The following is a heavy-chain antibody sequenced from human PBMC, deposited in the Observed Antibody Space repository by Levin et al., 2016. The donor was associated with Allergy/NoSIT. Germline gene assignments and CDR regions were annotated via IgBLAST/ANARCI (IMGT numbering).Heavy chain of an antibody. Sequence: GGSLRLSCAASGFPFRYYAMSWVRQAPGKGLEWVSTITVSGDNTYYSDSVKGRFTISRDDSKNTLNLQMNSLRADDTALYYCAKDLRGGVLRYFDQWGRGTLVTVSS. CDR3: AKDLRGGVLRYFDQ. CDR2: ITVSGDNT. CDR1: GFPFRYYA. V-gene: IGHV3-23*01. D-gene: IGHD3-9*01. J-gene: IGHJ4*02.